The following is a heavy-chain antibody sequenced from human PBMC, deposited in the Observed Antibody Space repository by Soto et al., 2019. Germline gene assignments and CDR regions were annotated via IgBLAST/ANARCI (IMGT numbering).Heavy chain of an antibody. J-gene: IGHJ3*01. D-gene: IGHD2-21*01. V-gene: IGHV1-3*01. CDR2: INAGNGDT. CDR1: GFTLTRYA. Sequence: QVLLVQSGAEVEKPGASVKVSCKASGFTLTRYALHWVRQAPGQRLEYMGWINAGNGDTGHPQKFQGRVTMTRDMPARTVYLELKSLAAGVTAVYYCARKEVWPSFPFELWGQGTVVVVSS. CDR3: ARKEVWPSFPFEL.